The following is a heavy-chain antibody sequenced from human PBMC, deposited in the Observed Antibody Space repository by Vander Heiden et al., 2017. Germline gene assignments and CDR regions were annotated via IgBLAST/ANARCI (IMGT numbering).Heavy chain of an antibody. CDR1: GFPFSSYW. CDR3: ARVGFYYYGTFDY. Sequence: EVQLVESGGGLVQPGGSLSPSCAASGFPFSSYWMSWVRQAPGKGLEWVANIKQDGSEKYYVDSVKGRFTISRDNAKNSLYLQMNSLRAEDTAVYYCARVGFYYYGTFDYWGQGTLVTVSS. V-gene: IGHV3-7*01. CDR2: IKQDGSEK. J-gene: IGHJ4*02. D-gene: IGHD3-10*01.